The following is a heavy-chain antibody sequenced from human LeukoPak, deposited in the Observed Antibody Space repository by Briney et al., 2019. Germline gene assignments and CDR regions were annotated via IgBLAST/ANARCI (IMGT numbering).Heavy chain of an antibody. CDR1: GYTFTGYY. CDR2: INPNSGGT. D-gene: IGHD6-19*01. J-gene: IGHJ4*02. V-gene: IGHV1-2*04. Sequence: EASVKVSCKASGYTFTGYYMHWVRQAPGQGLEWMGWINPNSGGTNYAQKFQGWVTMTRDTSISTAYMELSRLRSDDTAVYYCARGRPSFSSSGWYGFGYWGQGTLVTVSS. CDR3: ARGRPSFSSSGWYGFGY.